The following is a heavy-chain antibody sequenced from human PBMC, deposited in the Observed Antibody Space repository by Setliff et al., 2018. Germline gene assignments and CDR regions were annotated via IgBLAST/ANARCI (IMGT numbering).Heavy chain of an antibody. CDR1: GFNFRNYN. CDR2: ISFSSSSI. J-gene: IGHJ4*02. D-gene: IGHD5-12*01. CDR3: ARAGGYDFHHLDY. V-gene: IGHV3-21*01. Sequence: SGGSLRLSCAASGFNFRNYNMHWVRQAPGKGLEWVSSISFSSSSISYASSVKGRFTISRDSAKNSLFLQMKSLRAEDTAVYYCARAGGYDFHHLDYWGQGILVTVSS.